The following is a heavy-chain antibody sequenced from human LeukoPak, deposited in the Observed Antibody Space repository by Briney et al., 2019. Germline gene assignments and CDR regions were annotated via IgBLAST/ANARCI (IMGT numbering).Heavy chain of an antibody. J-gene: IGHJ4*02. CDR2: IYTSGST. CDR3: AAQYYYDSSGSYYFDY. CDR1: GRFISSGSYY. V-gene: IGHV4-61*02. Sequence: SQTLSLTCTVSGRFISSGSYYWSWIRQPAGKGLEWIGRIYTSGSTNYNPSLKSRVTISVDTSKNQFSLKLSSVTAADTAVYYCAAQYYYDSSGSYYFDYWGQGTLVTVSS. D-gene: IGHD3-22*01.